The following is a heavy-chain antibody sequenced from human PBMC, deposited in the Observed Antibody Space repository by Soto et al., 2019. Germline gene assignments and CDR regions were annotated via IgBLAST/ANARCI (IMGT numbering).Heavy chain of an antibody. CDR3: ARDSCTVTPCYFDY. CDR2: IYTGGTT. V-gene: IGHV3-66*01. CDR1: GCTVDGNY. J-gene: IGHJ4*02. Sequence: VSLRLSYTAAGCTVDGNYMTWVRQDPGKGLEWVSVIYTGGTTYYADSVKGRFTISRDNSKNTLYLQMNTLRAEDTAVYYCARDSCTVTPCYFDYWGLGTLVTVSS. D-gene: IGHD4-17*01.